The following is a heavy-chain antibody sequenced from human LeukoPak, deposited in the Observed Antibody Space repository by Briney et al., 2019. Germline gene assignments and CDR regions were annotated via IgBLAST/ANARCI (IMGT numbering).Heavy chain of an antibody. CDR2: INHSGST. D-gene: IGHD3-3*01. V-gene: IGHV4-34*01. J-gene: IGHJ3*02. CDR1: GGSFSGYY. CDR3: ARLRVWYDFWSGPSDAFDI. Sequence: PSETLSLTCAVYGGSFSGYYWSWIRQPPEKGLEWIGEINHSGSTNYNPSLKSRVTISVDTSKNQFSLKLSSVTAADTAVYYCARLRVWYDFWSGPSDAFDIWGQGTMVTVSS.